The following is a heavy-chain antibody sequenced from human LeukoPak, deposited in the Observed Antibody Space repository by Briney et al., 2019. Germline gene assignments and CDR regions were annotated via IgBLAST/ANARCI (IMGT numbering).Heavy chain of an antibody. J-gene: IGHJ4*02. V-gene: IGHV1-2*02. CDR1: GYTFTGYY. D-gene: IGHD6-19*01. Sequence: ASVKVSCKASGYTFTGYYMHWVRQAPGQGLEWVGWISPNSGGTNYAQKFQGRVTMTRDTSISTAYMELSRLRSDDTAVYYCASNAVGIAVAGEYYFDYWGQGTLVTVSS. CDR2: ISPNSGGT. CDR3: ASNAVGIAVAGEYYFDY.